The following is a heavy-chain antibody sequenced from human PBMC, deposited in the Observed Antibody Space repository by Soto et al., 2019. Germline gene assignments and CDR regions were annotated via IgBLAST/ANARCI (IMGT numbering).Heavy chain of an antibody. CDR3: ACITTVRGVNHETHDAFDI. J-gene: IGHJ3*02. CDR2: ISSSSSTI. D-gene: IGHD3-10*01. V-gene: IGHV3-48*01. CDR1: GFTFSSYS. Sequence: PGGSLRLSCAASGFTFSSYSMNWVRQAPGKGLEWVSYISSSSSTIYYADSVKGRFTISRDNAKNSLYLQMNSLRAEDTAVYYCACITTVRGVNHETHDAFDIWGQGTMVTVSS.